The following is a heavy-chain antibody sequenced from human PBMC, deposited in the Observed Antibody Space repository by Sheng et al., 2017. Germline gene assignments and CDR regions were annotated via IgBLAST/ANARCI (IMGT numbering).Heavy chain of an antibody. CDR3: ARTRRITMIVVVNEGMDV. V-gene: IGHV3-48*03. J-gene: IGHJ6*02. CDR1: GFTFSSYE. D-gene: IGHD3-22*01. Sequence: EVQLVESGGGLVQPGGSLRLSCAASGFTFSSYEMNWVRQAPGKGLEWVSYISSSGSTIYYADSVKGRFTISRDNAKNSLYLQMNSLRAEDTAVYYCARTRRITMIVVVNEGMDVWGQGTTVTVSS. CDR2: ISSSGSTI.